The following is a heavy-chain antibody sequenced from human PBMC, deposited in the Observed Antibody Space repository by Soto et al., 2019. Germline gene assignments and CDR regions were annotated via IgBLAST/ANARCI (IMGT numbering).Heavy chain of an antibody. Sequence: QLQLQESGPGLVGPSETLSLSCTVSGGSINTYNLFWAWIRQPPGKGLEWIASVHYSGNAYYNPSLPTRVSISRDTSKTRLSLELRSVTAADTAVYYCARVNVPLDFWGPGTLVTVSS. CDR2: VHYSGNA. J-gene: IGHJ4*02. CDR3: ARVNVPLDF. CDR1: GGSINTYNLF. V-gene: IGHV4-39*01.